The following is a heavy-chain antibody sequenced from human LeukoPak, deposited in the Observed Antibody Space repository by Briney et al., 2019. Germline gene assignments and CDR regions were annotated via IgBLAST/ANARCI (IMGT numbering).Heavy chain of an antibody. D-gene: IGHD6-13*01. CDR2: IYHSGST. J-gene: IGHJ3*01. V-gene: IGHV4-39*01. CDR3: ARQPLIGSTWYRQLDALHV. CDR1: GGSISSFSYY. Sequence: SETLSLTCIISGGSISSFSYYWGWIRQPPGKGLEWLGSIYHSGSTYSNPSLKTRVTMSVEASKNQFSLKLTSVTAADTAVYYCARQPLIGSTWYRQLDALHVWGQGTTVTVSS.